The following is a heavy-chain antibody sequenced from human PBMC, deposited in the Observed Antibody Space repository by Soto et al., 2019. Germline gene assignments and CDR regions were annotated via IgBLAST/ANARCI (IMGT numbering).Heavy chain of an antibody. CDR3: ARVELLWFGELLR. D-gene: IGHD3-10*01. Sequence: QVQLVQSGAEVKKPGASVKVSCKASGYTFTSYEINWVRQATGQGLEWMGWMNPNSGDTGYAQKFQGRVTMTRNTSRSTAYMELSSLRSEDTAVYYGARVELLWFGELLRWGQGTLVTVSS. CDR2: MNPNSGDT. V-gene: IGHV1-8*01. CDR1: GYTFTSYE. J-gene: IGHJ4*02.